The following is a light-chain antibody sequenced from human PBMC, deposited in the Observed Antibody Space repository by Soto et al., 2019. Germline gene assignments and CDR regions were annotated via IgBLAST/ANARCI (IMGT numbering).Light chain of an antibody. CDR3: TSCITANTRCV. V-gene: IGLV2-8*01. CDR2: EVT. CDR1: SSDIGGYDH. Sequence: QSALTQPPSASGSPGQSVTISCTGTSSDIGGYDHVSWYRQDPGKAPKVMIYEVTKRPSGVPDRFSGSKAGNTASLTVFGLQAEDEANYYCTSCITANTRCVFGSGTKLTVL. J-gene: IGLJ1*01.